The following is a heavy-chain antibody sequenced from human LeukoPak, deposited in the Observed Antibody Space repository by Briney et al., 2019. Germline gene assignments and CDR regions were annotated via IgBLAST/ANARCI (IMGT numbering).Heavy chain of an antibody. CDR2: ISAYNDNT. V-gene: IGHV1-18*01. J-gene: IGHJ4*02. D-gene: IGHD6-19*01. Sequence: ASVKVSCKASGYTFTSYGISWVRQAPGQGLEWMGWISAYNDNTNYAQKLQGRVTMTTDTSTSTAYMELSRLRSDDTAMYYCARQAVAGYFDYWGQGTLVTASS. CDR3: ARQAVAGYFDY. CDR1: GYTFTSYG.